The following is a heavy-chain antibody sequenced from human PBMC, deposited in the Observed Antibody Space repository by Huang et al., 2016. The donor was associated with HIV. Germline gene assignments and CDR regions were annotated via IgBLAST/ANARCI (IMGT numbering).Heavy chain of an antibody. Sequence: VQLQQWGASLLKPSETLSLTCAVSGGTFTGYFWGWVRQAPGKGLEWIAEIKQRGTTSYNPALKSRVSMSVDVSNNQFSLSLKSVTAADTAVYFCVRCPGYYFEPSRYFDAFDIWGPGTMVTVS. J-gene: IGHJ3*02. CDR3: VRCPGYYFEPSRYFDAFDI. V-gene: IGHV4-34*02. D-gene: IGHD3-22*01. CDR1: GGTFTGYF. CDR2: IKQRGTT.